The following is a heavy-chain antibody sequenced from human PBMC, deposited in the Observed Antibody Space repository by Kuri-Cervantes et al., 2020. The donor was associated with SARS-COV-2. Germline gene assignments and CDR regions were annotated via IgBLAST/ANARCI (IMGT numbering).Heavy chain of an antibody. Sequence: GGSLRLSCAASGFTFSSYSMNWVRQAPGKGLEWVSYISGSGSTIYYADSVKGRFTISRDNAKNSLYLQMNSLRAEDTAVYYCARDSSRITIFGVVTRYGMDVWGQGTTVTVSS. CDR3: ARDSSRITIFGVVTRYGMDV. D-gene: IGHD3-3*01. CDR1: GFTFSSYS. J-gene: IGHJ6*02. V-gene: IGHV3-48*04. CDR2: ISGSGSTI.